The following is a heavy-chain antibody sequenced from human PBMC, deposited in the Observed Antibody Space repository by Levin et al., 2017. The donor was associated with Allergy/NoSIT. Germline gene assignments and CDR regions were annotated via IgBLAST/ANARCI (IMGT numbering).Heavy chain of an antibody. J-gene: IGHJ4*02. CDR1: GYTFTGYY. V-gene: IGHV1-2*06. CDR3: ARVGSPYYDFWSGYSTFDY. D-gene: IGHD3-3*01. CDR2: INPNSGGT. Sequence: GESLKISCKASGYTFTGYYMHWVRQAPGQGLEWMGRINPNSGGTNYAQKFQGRVTMTRDTSISTAYMELSRLRSDDTAVYYCARVGSPYYDFWSGYSTFDYWGQGTLVTVSS.